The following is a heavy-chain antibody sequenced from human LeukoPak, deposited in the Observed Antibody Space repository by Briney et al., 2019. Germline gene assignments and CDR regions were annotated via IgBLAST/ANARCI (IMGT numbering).Heavy chain of an antibody. CDR2: TRNKANSYTT. CDR3: ARVRYCSSTTCRGAFDI. V-gene: IGHV3-72*01. Sequence: GGSPRLSCVASGFTFGKYWMSWVRQAPGKGLEWVGRTRNKANSYTTEYAASVKGRFTISRADSENSLYLQMNSLKTEDTAVYYCARVRYCSSTTCRGAFDIWGQGTMVTVSS. D-gene: IGHD2-2*01. J-gene: IGHJ3*02. CDR1: GFTFGKYW.